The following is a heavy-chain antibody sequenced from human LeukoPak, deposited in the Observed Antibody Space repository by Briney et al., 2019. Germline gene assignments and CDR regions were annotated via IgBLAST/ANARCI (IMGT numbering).Heavy chain of an antibody. CDR1: GFTFSGYA. V-gene: IGHV3-48*02. J-gene: IGHJ3*02. CDR3: ARDLHYAFDI. Sequence: GGSLRLSCAASGFTFSGYAMNWGRQAPGKGLEWVSHIYSSDTTYADSVKGRFTISRDNAKNSLYLQMNSLRDEDTAVYYCARDLHYAFDIWGQGTMVTASS. D-gene: IGHD3-10*01. CDR2: IYSSDTT.